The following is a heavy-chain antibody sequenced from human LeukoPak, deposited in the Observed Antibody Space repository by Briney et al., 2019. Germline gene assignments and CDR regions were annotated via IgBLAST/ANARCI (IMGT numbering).Heavy chain of an antibody. CDR3: ARENDYALDY. J-gene: IGHJ4*02. Sequence: GGSLRLSCAASGFTFSSYGMHWVRQAPGKGLEWVAVIRYVGSDKYYADSVKGRFTISRDNSQNTMYLQMNSLRVEDTAVYHCARENDYALDYWGQGTLVTVSS. CDR1: GFTFSSYG. V-gene: IGHV3-30*12. CDR2: IRYVGSDK. D-gene: IGHD4-17*01.